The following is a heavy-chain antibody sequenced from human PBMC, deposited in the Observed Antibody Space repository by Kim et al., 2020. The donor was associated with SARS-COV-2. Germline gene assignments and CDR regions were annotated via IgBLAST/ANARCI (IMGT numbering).Heavy chain of an antibody. J-gene: IGHJ5*01. D-gene: IGHD3-22*01. CDR1: VGSFNNHK. CDR2: INYSGDT. Sequence: SETLSLTCAVYVGSFNNHKWNWIRQPPGKGLEWIGEINYSGDTSYNSSLQGRITLSIDTSKNQFSLKLTSVTAADTAVYYCARGARHLAQSSGWF. V-gene: IGHV4-34*01. CDR3: ARGARHLAQSSGWF.